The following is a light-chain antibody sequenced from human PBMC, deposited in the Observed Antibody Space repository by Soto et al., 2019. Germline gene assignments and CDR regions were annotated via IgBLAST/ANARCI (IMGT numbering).Light chain of an antibody. V-gene: IGKV1-5*03. J-gene: IGKJ1*01. Sequence: DIPMTQFPSTLSASVGDTVTITCRASRSDSTWLVWYQQIPGGAPKLLIYKASILESGVPSRFSGSGSGTEFTLTITSLQPEDFATYYCQQYDMFGPGTKVEIK. CDR3: QQYDM. CDR1: RSDSTW. CDR2: KAS.